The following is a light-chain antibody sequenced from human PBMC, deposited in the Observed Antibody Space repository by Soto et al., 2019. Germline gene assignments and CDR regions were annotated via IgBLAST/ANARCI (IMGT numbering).Light chain of an antibody. CDR3: QQRSNWPPWT. V-gene: IGKV3-11*01. CDR2: DAS. J-gene: IGKJ1*01. Sequence: EIVLTQSPATLSLSPGERATLSCRASQSVSSYLAWYQQKPGQAPRLLIYDASNRATGIPARFSASGSATDFTLTISSLEPEDFAVYYWQQRSNWPPWTFGQGTKVEIK. CDR1: QSVSSY.